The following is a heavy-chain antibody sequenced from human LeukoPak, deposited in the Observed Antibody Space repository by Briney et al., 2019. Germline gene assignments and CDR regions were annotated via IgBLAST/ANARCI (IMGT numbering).Heavy chain of an antibody. CDR1: GYTFTGYY. V-gene: IGHV1-2*02. D-gene: IGHD3-10*01. CDR3: ARRITMVRGALGGYYYYYMDV. CDR2: INPNSGGT. J-gene: IGHJ6*03. Sequence: ASVKVSCKASGYTFTGYYMHWVRQAPGQGLEWMGWINPNSGGTNYAQKFQGRVTMTRDTSISTAYMELSRPRSDDTAVYYCARRITMVRGALGGYYYYYMDVWGKGTTVTVSS.